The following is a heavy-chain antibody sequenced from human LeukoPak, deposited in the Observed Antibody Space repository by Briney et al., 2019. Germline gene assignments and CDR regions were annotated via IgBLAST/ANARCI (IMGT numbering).Heavy chain of an antibody. CDR2: IIPIFGTA. D-gene: IGHD3-3*01. V-gene: IGHV1-69*05. CDR3: ARSPYYDFWSGYLEYYFDY. J-gene: IGHJ4*02. Sequence: SVKVSCKASGGTFSSYAISWVRQAPGQGLEWMGGIIPIFGTANYAQKFQGRVTITTDESTSTAYMELSSLRSEDTAVYYCARSPYYDFWSGYLEYYFDYWGQGTLVTVSS. CDR1: GGTFSSYA.